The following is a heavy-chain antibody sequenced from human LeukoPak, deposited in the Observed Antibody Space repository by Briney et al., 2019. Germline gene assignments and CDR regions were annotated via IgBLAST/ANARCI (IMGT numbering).Heavy chain of an antibody. Sequence: SETLSLTCAVYGGSFSGYYWSWIRQPPGKGLEWIGEINHSGSTNYNPSLKSRVTISVDTSKNQFSLKLSSVTAADTAVYYCASGIFGYSYWGQGTLVTVSS. V-gene: IGHV4-34*01. CDR1: GGSFSGYY. CDR3: ASGIFGYSY. CDR2: INHSGST. D-gene: IGHD5-18*01. J-gene: IGHJ4*02.